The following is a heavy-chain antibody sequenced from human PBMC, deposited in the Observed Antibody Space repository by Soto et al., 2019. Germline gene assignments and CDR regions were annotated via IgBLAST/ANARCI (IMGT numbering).Heavy chain of an antibody. CDR1: GDSVSSNSAA. Sequence: SQTLSLTCAISGDSVSSNSAAWNWLRQSPSRGLEWLGRTYYRSKWYNDYVVSVKSRITINPDTSKNQFSLQLNSVTPEDTAVYYCARERGVLSEAFDIWGQGAVVTVSS. J-gene: IGHJ3*02. CDR2: TYYRSKWYN. CDR3: ARERGVLSEAFDI. V-gene: IGHV6-1*01. D-gene: IGHD3-10*01.